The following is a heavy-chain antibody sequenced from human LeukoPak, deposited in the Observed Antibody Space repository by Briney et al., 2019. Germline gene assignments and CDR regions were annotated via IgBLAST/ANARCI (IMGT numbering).Heavy chain of an antibody. D-gene: IGHD3-10*01. CDR2: ISSSSSYI. V-gene: IGHV3-21*01. CDR1: GFTFSSYS. Sequence: GGSLRLSCAASGFTFSSYSMYWVRQAPGKGLEWVSYISSSSSYIYYADSVKGRFTISRDNSKNTLYLQMNSLRAEDTAVYYCARESFRSGSYYFDYWGQGTLVTVSS. J-gene: IGHJ4*02. CDR3: ARESFRSGSYYFDY.